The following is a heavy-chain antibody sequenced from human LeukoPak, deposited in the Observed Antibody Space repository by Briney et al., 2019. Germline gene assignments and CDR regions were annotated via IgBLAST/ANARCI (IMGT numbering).Heavy chain of an antibody. J-gene: IGHJ4*02. CDR1: NYSFINYG. D-gene: IGHD4-11*01. CDR3: RGFYSNFGDY. Sequence: ASVTVSCKASNYSFINYGIGWVRQAPGQGLEWMGWVSAYNGKTSYAEQFRGRVTMTADTSTATGYMELTGLTSDDTAVYYCRGFYSNFGDYWGQGTRVAVSS. V-gene: IGHV1-18*01. CDR2: VSAYNGKT.